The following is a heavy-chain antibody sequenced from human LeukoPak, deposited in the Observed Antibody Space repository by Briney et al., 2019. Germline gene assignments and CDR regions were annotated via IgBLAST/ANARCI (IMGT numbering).Heavy chain of an antibody. J-gene: IGHJ4*02. Sequence: GGSLRLSCAASGFTFSDYAMHWVRQAPGKGLEWVALISYDGSIKHYADSVKGRFTFSRDNSKDTLYLQMNSLRAEDAAVYYCARERPSMGYFDYWGQGTLVTVSS. V-gene: IGHV3-30-3*01. CDR1: GFTFSDYA. CDR3: ARERPSMGYFDY. D-gene: IGHD2/OR15-2a*01. CDR2: ISYDGSIK.